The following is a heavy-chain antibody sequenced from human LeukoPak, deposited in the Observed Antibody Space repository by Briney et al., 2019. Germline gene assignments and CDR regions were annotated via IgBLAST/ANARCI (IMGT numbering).Heavy chain of an antibody. Sequence: SGGSLRLSCAASGFTFSSYWMHWVRQAPGKGLVWVSRLNSDGSSTSYADSVKGRFTISRDNAKNTLYLQMNSLRAEDTAVYYCARGGVIGYFSGLFVNWFDPWGQGTLVTVSS. CDR1: GFTFSSYW. D-gene: IGHD3-3*01. V-gene: IGHV3-74*01. J-gene: IGHJ5*02. CDR3: ARGGVIGYFSGLFVNWFDP. CDR2: LNSDGSST.